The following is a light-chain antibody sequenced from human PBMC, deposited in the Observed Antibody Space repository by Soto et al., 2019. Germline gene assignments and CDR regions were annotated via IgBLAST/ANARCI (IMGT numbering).Light chain of an antibody. V-gene: IGKV3-20*01. CDR1: QSLSSNY. CDR2: GAS. CDR3: QQYDTFPRT. J-gene: IGKJ1*01. Sequence: DIVLTQSPGTLSLSLGDRATLSCRASQSLSSNYLAWYQQKPGQGPRLLIYGASRRATDIPDRFSGSGSGTDFALTITRLEPADFAVYFCQQYDTFPRTFGQGTKVEIQ.